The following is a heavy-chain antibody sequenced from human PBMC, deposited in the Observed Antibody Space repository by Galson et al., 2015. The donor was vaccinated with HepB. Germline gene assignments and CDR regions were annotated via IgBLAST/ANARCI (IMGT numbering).Heavy chain of an antibody. CDR3: AKAAAYTYANIAH. V-gene: IGHV3-23*01. CDR1: GFTFTSFA. J-gene: IGHJ1*01. CDR2: LSRNGDNT. D-gene: IGHD5-18*01. Sequence: SLRLSCAASGFTFTSFAMNWVRQAPGKGLEWVADLSRNGDNTFYADSVKGRFTISSDNSKNTLYLQMNSLRVEDTAVYYCAKAAAYTYANIAHLGQGTLVTVSP.